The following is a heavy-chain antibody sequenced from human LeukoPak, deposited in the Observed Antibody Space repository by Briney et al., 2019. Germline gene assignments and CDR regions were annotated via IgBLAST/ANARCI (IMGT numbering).Heavy chain of an antibody. CDR3: ARGGGGYTLYSFDY. Sequence: SEALSLTCSVSGASIRSGDHHWSWLRQSPGKGLEWIGYIYFSGSRSSNPSLRSRLTISVDTSKNQFSLKLNSVTAADTALYYCARGGGGYTLYSFDYWGQGALVTVSS. V-gene: IGHV4-30-4*08. CDR2: IYFSGSR. CDR1: GASIRSGDHH. J-gene: IGHJ4*02. D-gene: IGHD3-22*01.